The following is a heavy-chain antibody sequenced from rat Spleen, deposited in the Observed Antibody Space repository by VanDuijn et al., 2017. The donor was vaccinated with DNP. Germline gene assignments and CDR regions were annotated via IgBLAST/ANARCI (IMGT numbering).Heavy chain of an antibody. CDR2: MWSNGGT. CDR1: GFSLISNT. CDR3: ARNWYNNYYFDY. J-gene: IGHJ2*01. D-gene: IGHD1-10*01. V-gene: IGHV2-47*01. Sequence: QVQLKESGPGLVQSSQTLSLTCTVAGFSLISNTISWIRQPPGKGLEWMGLMWSNGGTDYNSAVKSRLSISRDTSKSQVFLKMNSLQSEDTGIYFCARNWYNNYYFDYWGQGVMVTVSS.